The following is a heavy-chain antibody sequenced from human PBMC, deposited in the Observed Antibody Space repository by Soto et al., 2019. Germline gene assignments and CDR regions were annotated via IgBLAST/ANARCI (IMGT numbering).Heavy chain of an antibody. CDR2: INHSGST. D-gene: IGHD3-22*01. Sequence: SETLSLTCAVYGGSFSGYYWSWIRQPPGKGLEWLGEINHSGSTNYNPSLKSRVTITVDTSKNQFSLKLSSVTAADTAVYYCARGLRSSYYYDSSGYFRRRPDYYYGMDVWGQGTTVTVSS. V-gene: IGHV4-34*01. J-gene: IGHJ6*02. CDR3: ARGLRSSYYYDSSGYFRRRPDYYYGMDV. CDR1: GGSFSGYY.